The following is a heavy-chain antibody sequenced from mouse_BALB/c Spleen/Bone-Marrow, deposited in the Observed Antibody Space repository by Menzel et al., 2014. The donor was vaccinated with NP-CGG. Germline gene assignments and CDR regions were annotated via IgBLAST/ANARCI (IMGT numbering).Heavy chain of an antibody. V-gene: IGHV1S130*01. CDR2: IHPNSGNT. Sequence: HVQLQESGSVLVRPGASVKLSCKASGYTFTSSWMHWAKQRPGQGLEWIGEIHPNSGNTNYNEKFKGKATLTVDTSSSTAYVDLSSLTSEDSAVYYCARSTTATYFDVWDAGTTVTVSS. CDR3: ARSTTATYFDV. J-gene: IGHJ1*01. D-gene: IGHD1-2*01. CDR1: GYTFTSSW.